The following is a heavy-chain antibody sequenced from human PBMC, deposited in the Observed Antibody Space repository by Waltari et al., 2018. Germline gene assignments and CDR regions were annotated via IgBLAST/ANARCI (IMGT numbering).Heavy chain of an antibody. Sequence: QVQLVESGGDTVQPGESLSLSCAASGFKFSDYGFHWVRQAPGKGLECVAFILPDTTTNFYADSSQGRFSISRDNSKAILYLQMKSLRPEDTALYYCARDPSSGASWYNFDYWGQGTLVTVST. CDR3: ARDPSSGASWYNFDY. J-gene: IGHJ4*02. D-gene: IGHD2-15*01. CDR2: ILPDTTTN. V-gene: IGHV3-30*02. CDR1: GFKFSDYG.